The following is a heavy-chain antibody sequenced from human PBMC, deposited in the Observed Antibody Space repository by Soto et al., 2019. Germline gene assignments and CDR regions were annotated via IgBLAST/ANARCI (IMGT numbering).Heavy chain of an antibody. J-gene: IGHJ6*02. V-gene: IGHV3-11*01. Sequence: QVQLVESGGGLVKPGGSLRLSCAASGFTFSDYYMSWIRQAPGKGLEWVSYISSSGSTISYAVSVKGRFTISRDNAKTSLYLQMNSRRADATAVYYCARDDVGFSGGMAVWGQGTTVTVSS. CDR1: GFTFSDYY. CDR2: ISSSGSTI. CDR3: ARDDVGFSGGMAV. D-gene: IGHD3-10*01.